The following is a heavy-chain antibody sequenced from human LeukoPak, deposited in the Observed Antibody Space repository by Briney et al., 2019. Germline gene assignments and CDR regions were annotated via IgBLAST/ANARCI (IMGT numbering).Heavy chain of an antibody. CDR1: GFTFSSYG. Sequence: GGSLRLSCAAFGFTFSSYGMSWVRQAPGKGLEWVSAISGSGGSTYYADSVKGRFTISRDNAKNSLYLQMDSLRAEDTAVYYCARATTVTLWFDPWGQGTLVTVSS. V-gene: IGHV3-23*01. D-gene: IGHD4-17*01. CDR3: ARATTVTLWFDP. J-gene: IGHJ5*02. CDR2: ISGSGGST.